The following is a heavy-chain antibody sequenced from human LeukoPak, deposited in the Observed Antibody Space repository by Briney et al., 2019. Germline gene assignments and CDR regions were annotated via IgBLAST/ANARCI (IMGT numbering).Heavy chain of an antibody. CDR2: ISYDGSNK. V-gene: IGHV3-30*04. Sequence: PGGSLRLSCAASGFTFSSYAMHWVRQAPGKGLEWVAVISYDGSNKYYADSVKGRFTISRDNSKNTLYLQMNSLRAEDTAVYYCAKVRTGNELERRSFDIWGQGTMVTVSS. J-gene: IGHJ3*02. CDR1: GFTFSSYA. D-gene: IGHD1-1*01. CDR3: AKVRTGNELERRSFDI.